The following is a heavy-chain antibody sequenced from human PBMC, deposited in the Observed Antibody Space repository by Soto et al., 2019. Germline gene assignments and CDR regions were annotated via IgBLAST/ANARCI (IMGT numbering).Heavy chain of an antibody. CDR2: FYYTGST. Sequence: QVQLQESGPGLVKPSETLSLTCNVSGGSVSSGNYYWSWIRQPPGKGLEWIGYFYYTGSTKYNPSLNSRFTISIDASKNLFSLRLSSVTAADTAVYYCARSMFYSDGSNYSPFECWGQGTLVTVSS. D-gene: IGHD4-4*01. CDR3: ARSMFYSDGSNYSPFEC. V-gene: IGHV4-61*01. CDR1: GGSVSSGNYY. J-gene: IGHJ4*02.